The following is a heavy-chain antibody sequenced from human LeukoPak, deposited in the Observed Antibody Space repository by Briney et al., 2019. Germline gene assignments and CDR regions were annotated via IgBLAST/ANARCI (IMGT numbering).Heavy chain of an antibody. CDR1: GGSISSSSYY. V-gene: IGHV4-39*01. CDR2: IYYSGST. CDR3: ARQAHYYDSSGYSNYFDY. D-gene: IGHD3-22*01. Sequence: SETLSLTCTVSGGSISSSSYYRGWIRQPPGKGLEWIGSIYYSGSTYYNPSLKSRVTISVDTSKNQFSPKLSSVTAADTAVYYCARQAHYYDSSGYSNYFDYWGQGTLVTVSS. J-gene: IGHJ4*02.